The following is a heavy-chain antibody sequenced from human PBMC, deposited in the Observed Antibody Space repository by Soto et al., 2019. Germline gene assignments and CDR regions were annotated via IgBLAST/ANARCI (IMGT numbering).Heavy chain of an antibody. V-gene: IGHV3-23*01. D-gene: IGHD5-12*01. CDR1: GFTFSSYA. J-gene: IGHJ6*02. CDR3: AKDFPLEEWVLYGMDV. CDR2: ISGSGGST. Sequence: GGSLSLSCAASGFTFSSYAMSWVRQAPGKGLEWVSAISGSGGSTYYADPVKGRFTISRDNSKNTLYLQMNSLRAEDTAVDYCAKDFPLEEWVLYGMDVWGQGTTVTVSS.